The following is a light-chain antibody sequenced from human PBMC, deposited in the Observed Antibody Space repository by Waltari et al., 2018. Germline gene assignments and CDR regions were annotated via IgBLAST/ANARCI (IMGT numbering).Light chain of an antibody. CDR2: RNN. CDR3: ATWDGSLTAWV. V-gene: IGLV1-47*01. CDR1: SSNIGRNS. J-gene: IGLJ3*02. Sequence: QSVLTQPPSASGTPGQRFTISCYGSSSNIGRNSVYWYQQFPGTAPKLLVYRNNGRPSGVPDRISGSKSGTSASLAISGLRSEDEADYYCATWDGSLTAWVFGGGTKLTVL.